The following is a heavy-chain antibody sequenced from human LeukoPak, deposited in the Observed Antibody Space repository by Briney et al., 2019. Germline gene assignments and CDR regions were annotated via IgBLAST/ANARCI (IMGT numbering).Heavy chain of an antibody. CDR3: ARGTSYYYDSSGYYTLNLYYFDY. D-gene: IGHD3-22*01. J-gene: IGHJ4*02. Sequence: ASVKVSCKASGYTFTNYGINWVRQAAGQGLEWMGWMNPNSGNTGYAQKFQGRVTMTRNTSISTAYMELSSLRSEDTAVYYCARGTSYYYDSSGYYTLNLYYFDYWGQGTLVTVSS. CDR1: GYTFTNYG. V-gene: IGHV1-8*02. CDR2: MNPNSGNT.